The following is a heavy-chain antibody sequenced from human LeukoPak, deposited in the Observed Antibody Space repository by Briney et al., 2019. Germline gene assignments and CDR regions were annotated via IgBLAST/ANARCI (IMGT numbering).Heavy chain of an antibody. D-gene: IGHD5-24*01. V-gene: IGHV4-59*01. Sequence: SETLSLTCTVSGGSISSYYWSWIRQPPGKGLEWIGYIYYSGSTNYNPSLTSRVTISVDTSKNQFSLKLSSVTAADTAVYYCARSSDGYNVDYWGQGTLVTVSS. CDR3: ARSSDGYNVDY. CDR1: GGSISSYY. J-gene: IGHJ4*02. CDR2: IYYSGST.